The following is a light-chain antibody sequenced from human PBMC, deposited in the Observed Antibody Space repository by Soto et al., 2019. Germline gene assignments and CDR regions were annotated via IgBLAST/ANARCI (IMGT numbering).Light chain of an antibody. CDR2: DAS. V-gene: IGKV3-11*01. J-gene: IGKJ3*01. Sequence: EIVLTQSPGTLSLSPGERATLSCRASQTVGISLAWYQHKPGQPPRLLIYDASKRATGIPARFGGSGSGTDFTLTISSLEPEDFAVYYCQQRTNWLFTFGPGTKVDIK. CDR3: QQRTNWLFT. CDR1: QTVGIS.